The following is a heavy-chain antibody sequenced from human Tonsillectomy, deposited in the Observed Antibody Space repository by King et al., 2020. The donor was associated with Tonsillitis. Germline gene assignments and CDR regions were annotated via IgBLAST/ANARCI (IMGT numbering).Heavy chain of an antibody. CDR3: AREGGARTNWFDP. CDR1: GGTFSSYA. J-gene: IGHJ5*02. CDR2: IIPILGMA. V-gene: IGHV1-69*09. Sequence: VQLVQSGAEVKKPGSSVKVSCKASGGTFSSYAISWVRQAPGQGLEWMGRIIPILGMANYAQKFQGRVTITADKSTSTAYMELSSLRSEDTAVYYCAREGGARTNWFDPWGQGTLVTVSS. D-gene: IGHD3-16*01.